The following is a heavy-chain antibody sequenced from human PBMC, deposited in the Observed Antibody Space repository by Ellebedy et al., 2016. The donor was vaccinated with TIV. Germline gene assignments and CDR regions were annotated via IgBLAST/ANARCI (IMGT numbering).Heavy chain of an antibody. V-gene: IGHV3-48*04. CDR1: GFTFSTYS. CDR3: VTAEAARVSPNY. D-gene: IGHD6-6*01. Sequence: PGGSLRLSCAASGFTFSTYSMNWVRQAPGKGLEWVSYISSDSSTIYYADSVKGRFTISRDNAKHSLYLQMNSLKSEDTAVYYCVTAEAARVSPNYWGQGTLVTVSS. CDR2: ISSDSSTI. J-gene: IGHJ4*02.